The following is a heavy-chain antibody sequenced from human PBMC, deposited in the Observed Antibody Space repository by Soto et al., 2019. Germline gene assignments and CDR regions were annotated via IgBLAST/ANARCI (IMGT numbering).Heavy chain of an antibody. D-gene: IGHD2-15*01. CDR2: ISYDGSTK. V-gene: IGHV3-30*18. J-gene: IGHJ4*02. Sequence: QVQLVESGGGVVQPGRSLRLSCAASGFTFSSYGMHWVRQAPGKGLKWVAIISYDGSTKYYADSVKGRFTISRDNSKNTVYLQMNSLRPEDTAVYCCAKDTASGGSPLDYWGQGTLVTVSS. CDR3: AKDTASGGSPLDY. CDR1: GFTFSSYG.